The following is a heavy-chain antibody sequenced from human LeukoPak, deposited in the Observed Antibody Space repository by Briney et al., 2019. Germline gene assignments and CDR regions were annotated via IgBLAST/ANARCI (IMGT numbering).Heavy chain of an antibody. V-gene: IGHV4-39*01. CDR1: RDSISRGSYY. CDR2: IYYSGST. Sequence: SETLCLTCTVSRDSISRGSYYWGWIRQPPGKGLEWIVTIYYSGSTYYNPSLKSRVTISVKKAKNYYALSLRSVTAADTALYYCARQDYVSNDFDPWGQGTLVTVSS. D-gene: IGHD4-17*01. CDR3: ARQDYVSNDFDP. J-gene: IGHJ5*02.